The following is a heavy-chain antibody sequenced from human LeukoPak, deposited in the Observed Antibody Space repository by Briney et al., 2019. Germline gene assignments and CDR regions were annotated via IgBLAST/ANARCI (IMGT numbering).Heavy chain of an antibody. CDR1: GGSISSYC. J-gene: IGHJ4*02. D-gene: IGHD2-2*01. CDR2: IYYRGRT. Sequence: SETLSLTCTVSGGSISSYCWIWIRQPPGKGLEWIGYIYYRGRTNYNPSLKSRVTISVDTSKNQFSLKLSSVTAADTAVYYCARVLGCSTTSCYAAYIDSWGQGTLVTVSS. V-gene: IGHV4-59*01. CDR3: ARVLGCSTTSCYAAYIDS.